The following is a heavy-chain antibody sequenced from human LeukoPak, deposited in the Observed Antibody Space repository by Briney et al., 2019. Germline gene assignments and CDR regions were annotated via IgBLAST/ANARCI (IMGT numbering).Heavy chain of an antibody. CDR1: GFTFNTYG. D-gene: IGHD6-13*01. CDR2: ISYDGSNK. Sequence: GGSLRLSCAASGFTFNTYGMHWVRQAPGKGLEWVAVISYDGSNKYCADSVKGRFTISRDNSKNTLYLHMNSLRAEDTALYYCAKGYSKNDYWGQGTLVTVSS. V-gene: IGHV3-30*18. CDR3: AKGYSKNDY. J-gene: IGHJ4*02.